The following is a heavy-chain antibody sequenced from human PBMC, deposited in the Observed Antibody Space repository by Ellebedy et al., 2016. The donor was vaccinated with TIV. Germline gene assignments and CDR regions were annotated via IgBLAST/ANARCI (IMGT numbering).Heavy chain of an antibody. Sequence: MPSETLSLTCTVSGGSVRSGSYYWSWIRQPPGKELEWIGYIYDSGSTNHNPSLKSRITISVDTYKNQFSLKLSSVTAADTAVYYCARAAQPNCSGGSCYRIDYWGQGTLVTVSS. CDR2: IYDSGST. J-gene: IGHJ4*02. CDR3: ARAAQPNCSGGSCYRIDY. CDR1: GGSVRSGSYY. V-gene: IGHV4-61*01. D-gene: IGHD2-15*01.